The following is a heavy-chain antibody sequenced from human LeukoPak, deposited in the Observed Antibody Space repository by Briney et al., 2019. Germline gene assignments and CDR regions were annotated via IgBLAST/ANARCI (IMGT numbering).Heavy chain of an antibody. V-gene: IGHV4-59*08. CDR2: IYYSGST. CDR3: ARLWSTDCSGGSCPHQPNY. CDR1: GGSFSSYY. Sequence: SETLSLTCAVYGGSFSSYYWSWIRQPPGKGLEWIGYIYYSGSTNYNPSLKSRVTMSVDTSKNQFSLKLSSVIAADTAVYYCARLWSTDCSGGSCPHQPNYWGQGTLVTVSS. J-gene: IGHJ4*02. D-gene: IGHD2-15*01.